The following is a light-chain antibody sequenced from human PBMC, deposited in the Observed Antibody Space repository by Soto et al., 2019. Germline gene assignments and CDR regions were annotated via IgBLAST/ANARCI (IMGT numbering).Light chain of an antibody. CDR1: QGINSY. CDR3: QQFNDYPIT. CDR2: DAY. Sequence: DIQLTQSPSFLSASVGDRVTITCRASQGINSYLAWYQQKPGKAPKLLMYDAYTLQRGVPSRFSGSGSGTEFTLAISSLQPEDFATYYCQQFNDYPITFGQGTRLEIK. J-gene: IGKJ5*01. V-gene: IGKV1-9*01.